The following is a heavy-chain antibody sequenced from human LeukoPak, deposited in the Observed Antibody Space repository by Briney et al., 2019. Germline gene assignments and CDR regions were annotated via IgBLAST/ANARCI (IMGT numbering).Heavy chain of an antibody. CDR1: GGTFSSYA. Sequence: GSSVKVSCKASGGTFSSYAISCVRQAPGQGLEWMGRIIPILGIANYAQKFQGRVTITADKSTSTAYMELSSLRSEDTAVYYCARVVYSNYENWFDPWGQGTLVTVSS. D-gene: IGHD4-4*01. J-gene: IGHJ5*02. CDR2: IIPILGIA. CDR3: ARVVYSNYENWFDP. V-gene: IGHV1-69*04.